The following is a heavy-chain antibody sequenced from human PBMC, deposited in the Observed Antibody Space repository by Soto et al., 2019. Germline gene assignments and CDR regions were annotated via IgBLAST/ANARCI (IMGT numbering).Heavy chain of an antibody. CDR1: GFSLSNARMG. D-gene: IGHD3-3*01. V-gene: IGHV2-26*01. CDR2: IFSNDEK. Sequence: SGPTLVNPIETLTLTCTVSGFSLSNARMGVSWIRQPPGKALEWLAHIFSNDEKSYSTSLKSRLTIAKDTSKSQVVLTMTNMDPVDTATYYCARMITIFGVVITPYGMDVWGQGTTVTVSS. CDR3: ARMITIFGVVITPYGMDV. J-gene: IGHJ6*02.